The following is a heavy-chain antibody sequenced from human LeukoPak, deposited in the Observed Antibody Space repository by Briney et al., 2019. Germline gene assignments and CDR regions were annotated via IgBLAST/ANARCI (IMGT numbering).Heavy chain of an antibody. CDR2: INQEGSER. Sequence: GGSLRLSCAASGFTFSSYWMSWVRQAPGKGLEWVGNINQEGSERNHGDSVNGRFTISRDNAENSLYLQMNSLRAEDTAVYYCARIIGAFGTYRYDSWGQGTLVSVSS. CDR1: GFTFSSYW. J-gene: IGHJ4*02. CDR3: ARIIGAFGTYRYDS. D-gene: IGHD3-16*02. V-gene: IGHV3-7*01.